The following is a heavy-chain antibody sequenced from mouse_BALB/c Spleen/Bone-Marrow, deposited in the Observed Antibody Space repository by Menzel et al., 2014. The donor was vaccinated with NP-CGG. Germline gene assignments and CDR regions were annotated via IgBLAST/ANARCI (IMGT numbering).Heavy chain of an antibody. CDR1: GYTFTSYY. CDR2: IYPGDFNT. J-gene: IGHJ4*01. CDR3: ARKSQRAYDSMNY. V-gene: IGHV1S56*01. Sequence: VQRVESGPELVKPEASVRISCKASGYTFTSYYIHWVKQRPGQGLEWIGWIYPGDFNTKYNEKFKGKATLTADKSSSTAYMQLSSLTSEDSAVYFCARKSQRAYDSMNYWGPGTSVTVSS. D-gene: IGHD2-4*01.